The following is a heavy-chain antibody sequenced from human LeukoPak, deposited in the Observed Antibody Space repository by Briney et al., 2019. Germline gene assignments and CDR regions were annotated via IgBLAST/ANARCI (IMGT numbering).Heavy chain of an antibody. CDR1: GGSFSGYY. Sequence: SETLSLTCAVYGGSFSGYYWSWIRQPPGKGLEWIGEINHSGSTNYNPSLKSRVTIPVDTSKNQFSLKLSSVTAADTAVYYCARSPLYYYDSSGYYSTGYYYYMDVWGKGATVTVSS. CDR2: INHSGST. V-gene: IGHV4-34*01. J-gene: IGHJ6*03. D-gene: IGHD3-22*01. CDR3: ARSPLYYYDSSGYYSTGYYYYMDV.